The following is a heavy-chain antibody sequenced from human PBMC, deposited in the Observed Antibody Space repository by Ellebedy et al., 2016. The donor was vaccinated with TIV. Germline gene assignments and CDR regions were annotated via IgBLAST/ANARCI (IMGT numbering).Heavy chain of an antibody. CDR3: AREGDGWFFDV. J-gene: IGHJ2*01. Sequence: GESLKISXAASGFTFSNYWMHWVRQAPGKGLVWVSRINSDGSSINYADSVKGRFTISRDNPKNTLYLQVNSLRAEDTAVYYCAREGDGWFFDVWGPGTLLTVSS. V-gene: IGHV3-74*01. CDR1: GFTFSNYW. CDR2: INSDGSSI. D-gene: IGHD1-26*01.